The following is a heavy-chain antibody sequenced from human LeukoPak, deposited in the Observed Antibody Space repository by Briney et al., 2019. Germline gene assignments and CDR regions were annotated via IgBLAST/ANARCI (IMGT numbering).Heavy chain of an antibody. Sequence: GGSLRLSCAASGFTFNTYSMNWVRQAPGKGLEWVSYIAGSSSTIYYADSVKGRFTISRDNAKNSLYLQMDSLRAEDTAVYYCARDISTRGPFDPWGQGTLVTVSS. CDR2: IAGSSSTI. CDR1: GFTFNTYS. CDR3: ARDISTRGPFDP. D-gene: IGHD3-10*01. V-gene: IGHV3-48*04. J-gene: IGHJ5*02.